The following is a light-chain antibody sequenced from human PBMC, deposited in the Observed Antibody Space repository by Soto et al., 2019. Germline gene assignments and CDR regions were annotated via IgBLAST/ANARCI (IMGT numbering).Light chain of an antibody. J-gene: IGKJ3*01. Sequence: DIQMTQSPSSLSASVGDRVTITCRASQSISNYLNWYQQKPGKAPKLLIYAASSLQSGVPSRFSGSGSGTDFTLTISSLQPEDFATYSCQESYSTPRTFGPGTKVDI. V-gene: IGKV1-39*01. CDR1: QSISNY. CDR2: AAS. CDR3: QESYSTPRT.